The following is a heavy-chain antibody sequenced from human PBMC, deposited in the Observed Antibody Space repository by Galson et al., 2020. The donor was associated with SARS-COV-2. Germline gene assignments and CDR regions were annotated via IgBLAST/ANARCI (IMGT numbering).Heavy chain of an antibody. CDR1: GFTVSSNY. D-gene: IGHD6-6*01. Sequence: GGSLRLSCAASGFTVSSNYMSWVRQAPGKGLEWVSVIYSGGSTYYADSVKGRFTISRDNSKNTLYLQMNSLRAEDTAVYYCARVGGYSSSSQGVDYWGQGTLVTVSS. CDR3: ARVGGYSSSSQGVDY. CDR2: IYSGGST. V-gene: IGHV3-53*01. J-gene: IGHJ4*02.